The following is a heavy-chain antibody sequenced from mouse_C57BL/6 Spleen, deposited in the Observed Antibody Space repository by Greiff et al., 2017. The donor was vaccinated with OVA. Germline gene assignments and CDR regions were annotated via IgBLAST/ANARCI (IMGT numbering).Heavy chain of an antibody. CDR3: ARDRDYSNYPYAMDY. V-gene: IGHV5-4*01. CDR2: ISDGGSYT. CDR1: GFTFSSYA. Sequence: EVQVVESGGGLVKPGGSLKLSCAASGFTFSSYAMSWVRQTPEKRLEWVATISDGGSYTYYPDNVKGRFTISRDNAKNNLYLQMSHLKSEDTAMYYCARDRDYSNYPYAMDYWGQGTSVTVSS. D-gene: IGHD2-5*01. J-gene: IGHJ4*01.